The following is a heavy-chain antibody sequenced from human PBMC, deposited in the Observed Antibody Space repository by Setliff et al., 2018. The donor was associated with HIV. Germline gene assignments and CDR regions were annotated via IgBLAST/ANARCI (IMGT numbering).Heavy chain of an antibody. CDR1: GFTFTNYA. D-gene: IGHD6-19*01. CDR3: ARVQTMAVAGTQYYYMDV. J-gene: IGHJ6*03. CDR2: INAGNGNT. V-gene: IGHV1-3*03. Sequence: ASVKVSCKTSGFTFTNYAIHWVRQAPGQRLEWMGWINAGNGNTKYSQELQGRVTITRDTSASTAYMVLSSLRSDDMAVYYCARVQTMAVAGTQYYYMDVWGKGTTVTVSS.